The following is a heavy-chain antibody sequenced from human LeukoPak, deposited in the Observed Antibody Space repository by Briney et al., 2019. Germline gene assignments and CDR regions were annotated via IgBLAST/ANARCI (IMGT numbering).Heavy chain of an antibody. CDR1: GFTFSSYS. V-gene: IGHV3-48*04. CDR3: AREELGYCSGGSCYSGH. J-gene: IGHJ4*02. Sequence: GGSLRLSCAASGFTFSSYSMNWVRQAPGKGLEWVSYISSSGSTIYYADTVKGRFTISRDNAKNSLYLQMNSLRAEDTAVYYCAREELGYCSGGSCYSGHWGQGTLVTVSS. CDR2: ISSSGSTI. D-gene: IGHD2-15*01.